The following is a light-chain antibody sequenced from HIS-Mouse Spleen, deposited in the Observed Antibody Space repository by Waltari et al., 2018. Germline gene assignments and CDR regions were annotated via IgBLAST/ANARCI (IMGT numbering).Light chain of an antibody. Sequence: QSALTQPRSVSGSPGQSVTICCTGTSSDVGGYNYVSWYQQHPGKAPKLMIYDVSKRPSGVPDRFSGSKSGNTASLTISGLQAEDEADYYCSSYTSSSTYVFGTGTKVTVL. V-gene: IGLV2-11*01. J-gene: IGLJ1*01. CDR2: DVS. CDR3: SSYTSSSTYV. CDR1: SSDVGGYNY.